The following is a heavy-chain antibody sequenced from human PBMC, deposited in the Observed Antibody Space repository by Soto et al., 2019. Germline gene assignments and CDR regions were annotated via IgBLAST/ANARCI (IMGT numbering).Heavy chain of an antibody. CDR2: IYPGDSDT. D-gene: IGHD3-3*01. Sequence: PGESLKISCKGSGYSFTSYWIGWVRQMPGKGLEWMGIIYPGDSDTRYSPSFQGPVTISADKSISTAYLQWRSLKASDTAMYYCARHPHDFWSGYQDPHSYGMDVWGQVXTVTAYS. V-gene: IGHV5-51*01. CDR3: ARHPHDFWSGYQDPHSYGMDV. CDR1: GYSFTSYW. J-gene: IGHJ6*02.